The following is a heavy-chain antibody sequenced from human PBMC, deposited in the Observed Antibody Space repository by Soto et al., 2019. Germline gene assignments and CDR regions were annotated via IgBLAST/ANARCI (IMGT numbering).Heavy chain of an antibody. CDR1: GGSFSGYY. J-gene: IGHJ4*02. V-gene: IGHV4-34*01. D-gene: IGHD3-16*02. Sequence: SETLSLTCAVYGGSFSGYYWSWIRQPPGKGLEWIGEINHSGSTNYNPSLKSRVTISVDTSKNQFSLKLSSVTAADTAVYYCARTTTYVWGSYRYRTYFDYWGQGTRVTVS. CDR2: INHSGST. CDR3: ARTTTYVWGSYRYRTYFDY.